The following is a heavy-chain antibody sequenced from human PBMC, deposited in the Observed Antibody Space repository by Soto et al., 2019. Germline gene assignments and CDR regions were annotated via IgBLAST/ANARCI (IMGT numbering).Heavy chain of an antibody. CDR3: ASEYYSSDTH. V-gene: IGHV3-74*01. J-gene: IGHJ1*01. D-gene: IGHD3-10*01. CDR1: GFTFSTYW. CDR2: ISENGGIT. Sequence: PGGSLRLSCAASGFTFSTYWVQWVRQVPGEGLMWVSSISENGGITTYADSVKGRFTISRDNAKNTLYLQMNGLRVEDTAIYYCASEYYSSDTHWGQGTLVTVSS.